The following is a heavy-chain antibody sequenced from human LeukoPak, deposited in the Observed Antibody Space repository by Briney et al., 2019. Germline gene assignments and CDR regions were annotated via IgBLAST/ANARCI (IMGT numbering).Heavy chain of an antibody. CDR3: ARGVADCTGGRCYSDYSYGMDV. D-gene: IGHD2-15*01. CDR2: ISRLGGDT. J-gene: IGHJ6*02. CDR1: GFTFSTFA. Sequence: GGSLRLSCAASGFTFSTFAMSWVRQAPGKGLEWVSAISRLGGDTYYADSVKGRFTISRVNSKNTVYLQMNSLRADDTAVYYCARGVADCTGGRCYSDYSYGMDVWGQGTTVTVSS. V-gene: IGHV3-23*01.